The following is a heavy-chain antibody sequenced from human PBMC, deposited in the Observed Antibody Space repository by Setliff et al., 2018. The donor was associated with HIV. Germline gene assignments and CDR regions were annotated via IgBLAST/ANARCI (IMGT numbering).Heavy chain of an antibody. J-gene: IGHJ4*02. CDR1: GFIFSDHY. Sequence: GGSLRLSCVASGFIFSDHYMDWVRQAPGKGLEWVGRIRNKANGYTREYDASLRGRFTILRDDSENTLYLQMDSLQIEDTAVYFCARSRYSGFDREYFDYWGQGTLVTVSS. CDR3: ARSRYSGFDREYFDY. CDR2: IRNKANGYTR. V-gene: IGHV3-72*01. D-gene: IGHD5-12*01.